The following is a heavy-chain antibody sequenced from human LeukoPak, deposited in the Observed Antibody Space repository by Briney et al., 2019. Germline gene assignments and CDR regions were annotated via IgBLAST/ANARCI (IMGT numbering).Heavy chain of an antibody. D-gene: IGHD2-15*01. V-gene: IGHV4-4*07. CDR3: ATSRLGYCSGGSCRYNSAFDI. Sequence: SETLSLTCTVSGGSLNSYYWTWLRQPAGKGLEWIGRIYASGSTNYNPSLKSRVTMSVDTSKNQFSLRLVSLTAADTAVYYCATSRLGYCSGGSCRYNSAFDIWGQGTMVTVSS. J-gene: IGHJ3*02. CDR2: IYASGST. CDR1: GGSLNSYY.